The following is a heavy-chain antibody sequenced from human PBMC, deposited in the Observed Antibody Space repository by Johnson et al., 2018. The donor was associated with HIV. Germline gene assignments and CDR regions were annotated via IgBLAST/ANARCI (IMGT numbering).Heavy chain of an antibody. D-gene: IGHD5-18*01. Sequence: VQLVESGGGLVQPGGSLRLSCVVSGFTVSSNYITWVRQAPGKGLAWVSVLSSGGDTYYADSVKDRFTISRDNSKNTLYLQMNRLRAEDTAVYYCARAPGYSRAFDIWGQGTMVTVST. CDR1: GFTVSSNY. CDR3: ARAPGYSRAFDI. CDR2: LSSGGDT. J-gene: IGHJ3*02. V-gene: IGHV3-66*01.